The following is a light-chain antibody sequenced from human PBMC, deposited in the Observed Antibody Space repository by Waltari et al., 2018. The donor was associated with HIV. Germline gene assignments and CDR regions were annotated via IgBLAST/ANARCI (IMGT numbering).Light chain of an antibody. CDR2: KAS. V-gene: IGKV1-5*03. J-gene: IGKJ2*01. CDR1: QIISTY. Sequence: DIQMTQSPSTLSASVGDSVTITCRASQIISTYLAWYQHKPGKAPKVLIYKASSLESGVPSRFSGSGSGTEFTLTISSLQPDDFATYYCQQYNSYSPSTFGQGTKLEIK. CDR3: QQYNSYSPST.